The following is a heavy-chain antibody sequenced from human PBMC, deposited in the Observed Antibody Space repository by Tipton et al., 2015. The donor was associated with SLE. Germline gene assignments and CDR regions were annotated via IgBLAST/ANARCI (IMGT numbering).Heavy chain of an antibody. V-gene: IGHV3-30*03. J-gene: IGHJ6*03. CDR1: GFTFSDFA. CDR3: ARVGDDLFSYHYMDV. D-gene: IGHD2-21*01. Sequence: SLRLSCSASGFTFSDFAMSWFRQAPGKGLEWVAIISYDESNKQYGESVKGRFSISRDNSKNMLYLQMSSLRPEDTAVYYCARVGDDLFSYHYMDVWGKGATVIVSS. CDR2: ISYDESNK.